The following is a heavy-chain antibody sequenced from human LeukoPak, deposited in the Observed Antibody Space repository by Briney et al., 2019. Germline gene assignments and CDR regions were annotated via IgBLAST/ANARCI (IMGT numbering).Heavy chain of an antibody. CDR2: IYYSGST. V-gene: IGHV4-59*08. D-gene: IGHD3-22*01. CDR1: GGSISSYY. J-gene: IGHJ4*02. CDR3: ARQKLDYYDSSGYYHDY. Sequence: PSETLSLTCTVSGGSISSYYWSWIRQPPGKGLEWIGYIYYSGSTNYNPSLKSRVTISVDTSKNQFSLKLSSVTAADTAVYYCARQKLDYYDSSGYYHDYWGQGTLVTVSS.